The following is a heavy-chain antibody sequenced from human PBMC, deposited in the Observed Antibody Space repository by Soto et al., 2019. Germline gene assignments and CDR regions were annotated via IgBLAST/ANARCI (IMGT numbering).Heavy chain of an antibody. D-gene: IGHD6-6*01. Sequence: PVEALTLSCQGSGYSVTSYWIGCWRPLPGKCREWMGIIYPGDSDTRYSPSFQGQVTISADKSIRTAYLKWSSLKASDTAMYYCARHVDGSSSGFDYWGQGNLVTVSS. CDR2: IYPGDSDT. CDR1: GYSVTSYW. V-gene: IGHV5-51*01. J-gene: IGHJ4*02. CDR3: ARHVDGSSSGFDY.